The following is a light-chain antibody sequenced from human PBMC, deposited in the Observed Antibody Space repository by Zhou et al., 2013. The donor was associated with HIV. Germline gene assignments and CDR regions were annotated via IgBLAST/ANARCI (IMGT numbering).Light chain of an antibody. J-gene: IGKJ1*01. Sequence: IQMTQSPSSLSASVGDRVIITCRASQGIRNNLGWYQQKPGKAPLLLIYGASSLQSGVPSRFSGSGSGTDFTLTISSLQPEDFATYYCQQSYTTPWTFGQGTKVEIK. CDR2: GAS. CDR3: QQSYTTPWT. V-gene: IGKV1-39*01. CDR1: QGIRNN.